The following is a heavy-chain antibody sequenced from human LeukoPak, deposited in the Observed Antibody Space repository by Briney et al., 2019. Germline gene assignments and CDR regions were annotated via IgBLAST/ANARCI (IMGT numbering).Heavy chain of an antibody. CDR2: FDPEDGET. J-gene: IGHJ6*02. D-gene: IGHD4-23*01. CDR3: ATDYPDYGGNPYYYGMDV. Sequence: ASVKVSCKVSGYTLTELSMHWVRQAPGKGLEWMGGFDPEDGETIYAQKFQGRVTMTEDTSTDTAYMELSSLRSEDTAVYYCATDYPDYGGNPYYYGMDVWGQGTTVTVS. CDR1: GYTLTELS. V-gene: IGHV1-24*01.